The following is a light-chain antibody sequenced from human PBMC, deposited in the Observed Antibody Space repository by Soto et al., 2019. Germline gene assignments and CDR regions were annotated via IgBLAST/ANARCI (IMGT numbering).Light chain of an antibody. CDR3: VLYMRSGMSV. CDR2: DVS. Sequence: QSALTQPRSVSGSPGQSVTISCTGTSSDVGGYNYVSWYQQHPGKAPKLMIYDVSKRPSGVPDRFSGSKSGNTASLTISGLQAEDEADYYCVLYMRSGMSVFGGGTKVTVL. CDR1: SSDVGGYNY. J-gene: IGLJ2*01. V-gene: IGLV2-11*01.